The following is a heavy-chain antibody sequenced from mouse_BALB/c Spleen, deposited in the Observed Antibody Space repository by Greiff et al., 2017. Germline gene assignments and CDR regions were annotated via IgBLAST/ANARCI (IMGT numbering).Heavy chain of an antibody. Sequence: QVQLQQPGAELVKPGASVKMSCKASGYTFTSYNMHWVKQTPGQGLEWIGAIYPGNGDTSYNQKFKGKATLTADKSSSTAYMQLSSLTSEDSAVYYCARSSTPYAMDYWGQGTSVTVSS. J-gene: IGHJ4*01. CDR2: IYPGNGDT. CDR1: GYTFTSYN. D-gene: IGHD5-1*01. CDR3: ARSSTPYAMDY. V-gene: IGHV1-12*01.